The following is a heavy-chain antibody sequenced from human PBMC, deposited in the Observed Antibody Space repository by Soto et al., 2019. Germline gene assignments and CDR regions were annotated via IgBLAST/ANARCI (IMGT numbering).Heavy chain of an antibody. J-gene: IGHJ4*02. CDR3: ASHLVMSGTRGFDN. V-gene: IGHV4-4*02. Sequence: QVQLQESGPGLVKPSGTLSLTCAVSSGSIFSSNWWSWVRQPPGKGLEWLGETRSSGGANCNPSLQSRVTITVDRSKNHFFLELRSVTAADTAVYYCASHLVMSGTRGFDNWGLGALVTVSS. CDR1: SGSIFSSNW. CDR2: TRSSGGA. D-gene: IGHD6-13*01.